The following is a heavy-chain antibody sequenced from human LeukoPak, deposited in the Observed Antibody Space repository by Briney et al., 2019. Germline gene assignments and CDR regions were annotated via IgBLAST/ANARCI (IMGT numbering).Heavy chain of an antibody. CDR1: GYTFTGYY. Sequence: EASVKVFCKASGYTFTGYYMHWVRQAPGQGLEWMGWINPNSGGTNYAQKFQGRVTMTRDTSISTAYMELSRLRSDDTAVYYCATLEFGELFTATDYWGQGTLVTVSS. V-gene: IGHV1-2*02. D-gene: IGHD3-10*01. CDR2: INPNSGGT. J-gene: IGHJ4*02. CDR3: ATLEFGELFTATDY.